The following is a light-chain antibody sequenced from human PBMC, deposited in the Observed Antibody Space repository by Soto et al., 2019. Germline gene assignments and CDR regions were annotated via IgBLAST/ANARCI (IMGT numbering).Light chain of an antibody. CDR1: QDLSNF. V-gene: IGKV1-33*01. CDR3: QQYDTLRVT. Sequence: QMTQSPSSLSASVGDRGTITCQASQDLSNFLKWYPQKPGKAPNLLIYDASNLETGVPPRFSGSGSGTDFTFTISSLQPEDIATYYCQQYDTLRVTFGPGTKVDFK. J-gene: IGKJ3*01. CDR2: DAS.